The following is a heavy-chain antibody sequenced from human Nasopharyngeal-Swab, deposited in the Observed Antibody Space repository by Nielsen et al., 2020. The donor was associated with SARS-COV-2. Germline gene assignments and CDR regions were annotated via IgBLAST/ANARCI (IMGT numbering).Heavy chain of an antibody. V-gene: IGHV1-69*13. CDR1: GGTFSSYA. CDR3: ASSSGGSSWSLPFDY. Sequence: SVKVSCKASGGTFSSYAISWVRQAPGQGLEWMGGIIPIFGTANYAQKFQGSVTITADESTSTAYMELSSLRSEDTAVYYCASSSGGSSWSLPFDYWGQGTLVTVSS. D-gene: IGHD6-13*01. J-gene: IGHJ4*02. CDR2: IIPIFGTA.